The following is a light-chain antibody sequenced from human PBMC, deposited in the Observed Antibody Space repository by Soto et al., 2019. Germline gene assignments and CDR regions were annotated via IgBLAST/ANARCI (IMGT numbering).Light chain of an antibody. J-gene: IGKJ4*01. CDR3: QQRSNWPLT. CDR1: QSVSRY. CDR2: DAT. V-gene: IGKV3-11*01. Sequence: EIVLTQSPATLSLSPGERATLSCRASQSVSRYLAWYQQKPGQAPRLLIYDATNRATGIPDRFSGSGSGTDFTLTISSLEPEEFAVYYCQQRSNWPLTFGGGTKVEIK.